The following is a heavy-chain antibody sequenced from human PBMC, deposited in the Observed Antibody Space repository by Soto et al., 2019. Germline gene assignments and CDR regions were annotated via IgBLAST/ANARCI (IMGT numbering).Heavy chain of an antibody. CDR3: ARLSGSGWYTAAY. V-gene: IGHV4-59*08. CDR2: IYYTGRT. J-gene: IGHJ4*02. Sequence: QVQLQQSGPGLVKPSETLSLTCTVSGTSFTDYYWTWFRQPPGKGLEWVGYIYYTGRTDYSPSLKSRVTMSIDTSNSQFSLGLTSVTAADTAVYYCARLSGSGWYTAAYWGQGALVSVSS. D-gene: IGHD6-19*01. CDR1: GTSFTDYY.